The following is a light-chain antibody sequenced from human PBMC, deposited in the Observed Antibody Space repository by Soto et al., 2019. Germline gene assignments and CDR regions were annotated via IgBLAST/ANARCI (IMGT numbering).Light chain of an antibody. CDR1: QSVISTY. CDR2: GAS. J-gene: IGKJ1*01. CDR3: QQYRDSLGT. Sequence: ILLAQSPGTLSFFPGGKATLSCRARQSVISTYLAWYQQKPGQAPRLLIYGASSRATGIPDRFSGSGSGTDFTLTISRLEPEDFAVYYCQQYRDSLGTFGQGTKVDIK. V-gene: IGKV3-20*01.